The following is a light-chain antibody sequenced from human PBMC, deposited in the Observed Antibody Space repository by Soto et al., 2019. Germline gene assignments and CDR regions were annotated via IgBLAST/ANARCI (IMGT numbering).Light chain of an antibody. CDR2: GAS. CDR3: QQYKNFWT. J-gene: IGKJ1*01. Sequence: EIGMTQSPATLSVSTGDRATLSCRASQSVNSNLAWYQQKPGQAPRLVIYGASARATGIPARFSGSGSGTEFTPTISSLQSEDFAVYYCQQYKNFWTFGQGTKVEIK. CDR1: QSVNSN. V-gene: IGKV3-15*01.